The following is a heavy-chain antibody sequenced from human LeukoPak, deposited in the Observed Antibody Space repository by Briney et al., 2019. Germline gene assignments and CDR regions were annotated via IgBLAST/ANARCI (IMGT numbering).Heavy chain of an antibody. V-gene: IGHV3-23*01. J-gene: IGHJ4*02. D-gene: IGHD1-7*01. CDR2: TSDRGDYT. CDR3: ARKAQYNGHYPLDY. CDR1: GFTSTSYS. Sequence: GGSLRLSCAASGFTSTSYSRSWVRQAPAKGLEWVSGTSDRGDYTYYADSVKGRFTISRDSSKNTLFLQMNSLRAEDTALYFCARKAQYNGHYPLDYWGQGTLVTVSS.